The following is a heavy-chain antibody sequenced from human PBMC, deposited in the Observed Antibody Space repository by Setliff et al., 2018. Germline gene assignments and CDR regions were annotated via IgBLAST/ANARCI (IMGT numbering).Heavy chain of an antibody. CDR1: GGSFSSFS. J-gene: IGHJ5*02. Sequence: GASVKVFCKASGGSFSSFSIHWVRQAPGQGLEWMGRIMPIFGSTNYAQNFQGRVTITADKSTSTAYMDLSSLRSEDSAVYYCARDRGGTAIANWFDRWGQGTLVTVSS. V-gene: IGHV1-69*08. CDR3: ARDRGGTAIANWFDR. CDR2: IMPIFGST. D-gene: IGHD2-21*01.